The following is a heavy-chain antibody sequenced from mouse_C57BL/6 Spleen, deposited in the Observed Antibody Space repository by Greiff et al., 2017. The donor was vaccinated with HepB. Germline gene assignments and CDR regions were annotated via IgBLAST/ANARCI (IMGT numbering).Heavy chain of an antibody. V-gene: IGHV1-82*01. CDR2: IYPGDGDT. D-gene: IGHD4-1*01. J-gene: IGHJ2*01. CDR1: GYAFSSSW. Sequence: VQLQQSGPELVKPGASVKISCKASGYAFSSSWMNWVKQRPGKGLEWIGRIYPGDGDTNYNGKFKGKATLTADKSSSTAYMQLSSLTSEDSAVYFSARGELGYFDYWGQGTTLTVSS. CDR3: ARGELGYFDY.